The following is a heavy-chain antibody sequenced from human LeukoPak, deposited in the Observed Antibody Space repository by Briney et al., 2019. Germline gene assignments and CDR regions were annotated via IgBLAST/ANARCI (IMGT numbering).Heavy chain of an antibody. J-gene: IGHJ4*02. CDR3: ARAERHYFDY. Sequence: PSETLSLTCTVSGGSISSYYWSWIRQPPVKGLEWIGYIYYSGSTNYNPSLKSRVTISVDTSKNQFSLKLSSVTAADTAVYYCARAERHYFDYWGQGTLVTVSS. D-gene: IGHD1-1*01. CDR1: GGSISSYY. CDR2: IYYSGST. V-gene: IGHV4-59*01.